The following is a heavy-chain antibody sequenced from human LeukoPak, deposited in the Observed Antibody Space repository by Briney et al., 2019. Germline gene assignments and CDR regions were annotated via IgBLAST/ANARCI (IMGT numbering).Heavy chain of an antibody. CDR2: ITSGGDYI. V-gene: IGHV3-21*01. J-gene: IGHJ4*02. Sequence: GGSLRLPCAASGFTFNTFNMNWVRQAPGKGLEWVSSITSGGDYIYYADSVKGRFTTSRDNAKNSLSLQRNSLRVEDTAVYYCARGHYDVLAASYKWTPDYWGQGTLVTVSS. D-gene: IGHD3-9*01. CDR3: ARGHYDVLAASYKWTPDY. CDR1: GFTFNTFN.